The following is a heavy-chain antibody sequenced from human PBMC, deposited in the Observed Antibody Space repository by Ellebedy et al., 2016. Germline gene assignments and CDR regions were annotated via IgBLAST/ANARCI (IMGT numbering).Heavy chain of an antibody. Sequence: SETLSLTCTVSGGSMTGIHYYWGWIRQPPGKGLEWIGSVYYSGSTVYNPSLKSQITMSVDTSTNQFSVHLRSVTAADTAVYYCARNATGWYFDYWGQGALVTVSS. D-gene: IGHD6-19*01. J-gene: IGHJ4*01. V-gene: IGHV4-39*01. CDR3: ARNATGWYFDY. CDR2: VYYSGST. CDR1: GGSMTGIHYY.